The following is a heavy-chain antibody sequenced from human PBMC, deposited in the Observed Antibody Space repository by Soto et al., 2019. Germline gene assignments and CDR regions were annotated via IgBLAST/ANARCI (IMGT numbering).Heavy chain of an antibody. Sequence: PGGSLRLSCAASGFTFSSYGMHWVRQAPGKGLEWVAVIWYDGSNKYYADSVKGRFTISRDNSKNTLYLQMNSLRAEDTAVYYCARGYYDSSGYYPLDYWGQGTLVTVSS. V-gene: IGHV3-33*01. CDR2: IWYDGSNK. CDR1: GFTFSSYG. D-gene: IGHD3-22*01. CDR3: ARGYYDSSGYYPLDY. J-gene: IGHJ4*02.